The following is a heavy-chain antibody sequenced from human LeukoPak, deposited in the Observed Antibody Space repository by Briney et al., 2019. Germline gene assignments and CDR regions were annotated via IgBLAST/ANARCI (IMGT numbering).Heavy chain of an antibody. CDR1: GFTFSSYG. V-gene: IGHV3-30*18. D-gene: IGHD1-26*01. J-gene: IGHJ4*02. CDR3: AKDTGKWELRYYFDY. CDR2: ISYDGSNK. Sequence: GGSLRLSCAASGFTFSSYGMHWVRQAPGKGLEWVAVISYDGSNKYYADSVKGRFTISRDNSKNTLYLQMNSLRAEDTAVYYCAKDTGKWELRYYFDYWGQGTLVTVSS.